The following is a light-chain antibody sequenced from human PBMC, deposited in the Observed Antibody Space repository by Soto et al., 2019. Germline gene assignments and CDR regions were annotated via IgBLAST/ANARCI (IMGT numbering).Light chain of an antibody. J-gene: IGKJ5*01. V-gene: IGKV3-20*01. CDR2: GAS. CDR3: QQYGSSPIT. Sequence: EIVLTQSPGTLSLSPGERATLSCRASQSVASSFLARYQQKPGQAPRLLIYGASSRATGIPDRFSGSGSGTDFTLTISRLDPEDFAVYYCQQYGSSPITFGQGTRLEIK. CDR1: QSVASSF.